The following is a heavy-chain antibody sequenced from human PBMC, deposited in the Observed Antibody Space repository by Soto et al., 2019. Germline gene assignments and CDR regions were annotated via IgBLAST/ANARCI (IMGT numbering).Heavy chain of an antibody. CDR2: IIPIFGTA. J-gene: IGHJ4*02. D-gene: IGHD5-18*01. Sequence: GASVKVSCKASGGTFSSYAINWVRQAPGQGLEWMGGIIPIFGTANYAQKFQGRVTITADESTSTAYMELSSLRSEDTAVYYCARIQLWTGLYYFDYWGQGTLVTVSS. CDR3: ARIQLWTGLYYFDY. V-gene: IGHV1-69*13. CDR1: GGTFSSYA.